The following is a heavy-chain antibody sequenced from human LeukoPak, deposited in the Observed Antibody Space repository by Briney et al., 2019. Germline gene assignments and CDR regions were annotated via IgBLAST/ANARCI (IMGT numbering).Heavy chain of an antibody. D-gene: IGHD3-10*01. Sequence: RGGSLRLSCAASGFTFGSFAMSWVRQAPGKGLEWVSATTNSGGKTYYADSVKGRFTISRDNSKNTLYLQMNNLRAEDTALYYYAKARSSYYSYFGMDVWGQGTPVTVSS. V-gene: IGHV3-23*01. J-gene: IGHJ6*02. CDR2: TTNSGGKT. CDR3: AKARSSYYSYFGMDV. CDR1: GFTFGSFA.